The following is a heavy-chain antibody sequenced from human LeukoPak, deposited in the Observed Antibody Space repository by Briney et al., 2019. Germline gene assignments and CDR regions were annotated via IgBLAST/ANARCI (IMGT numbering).Heavy chain of an antibody. CDR1: GYSFTNYW. D-gene: IGHD5-18*01. CDR3: ARAIQLWADFDY. Sequence: GESLKISCKGSGYSFTNYWIGWVRQMPGKGLEWMGIIYPADSDTRYSPSFQGQVTISADKSISTAYVQRSSLKASNTAMYYCARAIQLWADFDYWGQGTLVTVSS. J-gene: IGHJ4*02. V-gene: IGHV5-51*01. CDR2: IYPADSDT.